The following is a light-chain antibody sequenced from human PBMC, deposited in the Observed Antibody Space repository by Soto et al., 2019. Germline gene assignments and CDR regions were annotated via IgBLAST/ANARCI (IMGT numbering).Light chain of an antibody. J-gene: IGLJ1*01. CDR2: DVT. CDR3: SSHTSSTALV. CDR1: DSDIGGYDH. V-gene: IGLV2-14*03. Sequence: QSVLIQPASVSASPGQSIAISCTGTDSDIGGYDHVSWYQQHPGKAPKLLIYDVTNRPSGVSSRFSGSKAGRTASLTISGLQTEDEADYYCSSHTSSTALVFGTGNKVTVL.